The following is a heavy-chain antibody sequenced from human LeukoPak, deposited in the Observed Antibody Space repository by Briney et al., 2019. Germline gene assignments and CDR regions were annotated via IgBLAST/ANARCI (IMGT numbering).Heavy chain of an antibody. CDR1: GYTFTDYY. Sequence: GASVKVSCKASGYTFTDYYIHWVRQAPGQGLECMGWINPNNGVTNYAQKFQDRVTMTRDASISTACMELSRLTSDDTALYYCALGRRDGYNYADYWGQGTLVTVSS. J-gene: IGHJ4*02. V-gene: IGHV1-2*02. CDR3: ALGRRDGYNYADY. D-gene: IGHD5-24*01. CDR2: INPNNGVT.